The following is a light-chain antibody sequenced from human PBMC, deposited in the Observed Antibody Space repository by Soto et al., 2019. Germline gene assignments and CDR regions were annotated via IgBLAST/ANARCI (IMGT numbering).Light chain of an antibody. CDR2: SNN. J-gene: IGLJ1*01. CDR1: SSNVQSNT. CDR3: AAWDDSLNASV. Sequence: QSVLTQPPSASGAPGQRVTISCSGSSSNVQSNTVNWYQQLPGTAPKLLIYSNNKRPSGVPDRFSGSKSGTSASLAISGLQSEDEADYYCAAWDDSLNASVFGGGTKLTVL. V-gene: IGLV1-44*01.